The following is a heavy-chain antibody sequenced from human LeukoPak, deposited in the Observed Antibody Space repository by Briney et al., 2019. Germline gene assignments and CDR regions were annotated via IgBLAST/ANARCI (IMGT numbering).Heavy chain of an antibody. CDR1: GFTFSSYW. J-gene: IGHJ4*02. D-gene: IGHD6-13*01. CDR3: ARDATPSYSSSWKDDTHY. CDR2: INSDGSST. V-gene: IGHV3-74*01. Sequence: GGSLRLSCAASGFTFSSYWMHWVRQAPGKGLVWVSRINSDGSSTSYADSAKGRFTISRDNAKNTLYLQMNSLRTEDTAVYYCARDATPSYSSSWKDDTHYWGQGILVTVSS.